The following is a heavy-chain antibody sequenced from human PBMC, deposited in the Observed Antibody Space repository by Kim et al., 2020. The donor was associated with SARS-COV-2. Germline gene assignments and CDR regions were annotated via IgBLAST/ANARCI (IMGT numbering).Heavy chain of an antibody. J-gene: IGHJ4*02. Sequence: YNPSLKSRVTISVDTSKNQFSLNLNSVTAADTAVYYCAGLYSGNHYYFDDWGQGILVTVSS. CDR3: AGLYSGNHYYFDD. D-gene: IGHD1-26*01. V-gene: IGHV4-4*09.